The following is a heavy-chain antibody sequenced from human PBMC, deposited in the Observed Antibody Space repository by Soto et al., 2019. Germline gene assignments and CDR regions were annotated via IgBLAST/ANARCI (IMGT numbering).Heavy chain of an antibody. CDR3: TRDPGTGTIYYYGMDV. V-gene: IGHV3-49*03. Sequence: GGSLRLSCTASGFTFGDYAMSWFRQAPGEGLEWVGFIRSKAYGGTTEYAASVKGRFTISRDDSKSIAYLQMNSLKTEDTAVYYCTRDPGTGTIYYYGMDVWGQGPRSPSP. D-gene: IGHD2-8*01. CDR1: GFTFGDYA. CDR2: IRSKAYGGTT. J-gene: IGHJ6*02.